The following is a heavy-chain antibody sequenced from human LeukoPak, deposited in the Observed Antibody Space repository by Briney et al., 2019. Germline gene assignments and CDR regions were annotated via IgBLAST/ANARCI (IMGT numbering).Heavy chain of an antibody. D-gene: IGHD2-21*02. CDR3: ARDIRMSYCGGDCYVTALYFDL. Sequence: SETLSLTCTVSGGSISSHYWSWIRQPPGKGLEWIGYIYYSGGTNYNPSLKSRVPISVDTSKNQCSLTLSSVTAADTAVYYCARDIRMSYCGGDCYVTALYFDLWGRGTLVTVSS. CDR2: IYYSGGT. V-gene: IGHV4-59*11. CDR1: GGSISSHY. J-gene: IGHJ2*01.